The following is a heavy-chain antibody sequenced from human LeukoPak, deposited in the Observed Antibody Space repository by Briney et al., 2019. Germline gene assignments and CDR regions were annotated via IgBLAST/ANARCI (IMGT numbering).Heavy chain of an antibody. CDR1: GGSISSGGYY. D-gene: IGHD3-22*01. J-gene: IGHJ3*02. Sequence: SQTLSLTCTVSGGSISSGGYYWSWIRQHPGKGLEWIGYIYYSGSTYYNPSLKSRVTISVDTSKNQFSLKLSSVTAADTAVYYCARPDSNDYYGALGFDIWGQGTMVTVSS. V-gene: IGHV4-31*03. CDR3: ARPDSNDYYGALGFDI. CDR2: IYYSGST.